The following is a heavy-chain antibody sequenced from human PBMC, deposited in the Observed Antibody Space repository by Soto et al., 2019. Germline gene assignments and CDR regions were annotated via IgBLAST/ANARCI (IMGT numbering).Heavy chain of an antibody. CDR1: GFTFSSHA. CDR3: ARDARNADYDY. Sequence: EVQLVESGGGLVQPGGSLRLSCAVSGFTFSSHAMNWVRQAPGKGLEWVAYIHSIRSIIYYADSVKGRFTISRDNAKNSLYLQMDSLIDEDTAVYYCARDARNADYDYWGQGTLVTVSS. V-gene: IGHV3-48*02. J-gene: IGHJ4*02. CDR2: IHSIRSII. D-gene: IGHD3-16*01.